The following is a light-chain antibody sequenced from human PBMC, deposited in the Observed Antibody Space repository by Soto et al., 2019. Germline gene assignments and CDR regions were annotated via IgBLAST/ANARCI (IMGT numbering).Light chain of an antibody. CDR1: SSDVGGYNY. CDR3: SSYTSSSIDYV. Sequence: QSALTQPASVSESPGQSITISCTGTSSDVGGYNYVSWYQQHPGKAPKLMIYEVSNRPSGVSNRFSGSKSGNTASLTISGLQDEDEADYYCSSYTSSSIDYVFGTGTKLTVL. CDR2: EVS. V-gene: IGLV2-14*01. J-gene: IGLJ1*01.